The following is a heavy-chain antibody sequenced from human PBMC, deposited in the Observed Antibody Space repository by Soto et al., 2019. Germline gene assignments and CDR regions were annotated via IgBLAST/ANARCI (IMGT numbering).Heavy chain of an antibody. CDR1: GFTFSSFA. D-gene: IGHD2-2*01. Sequence: GGSLRLSCAASGFTFSSFAMSWVRQAPGKGLEWVSAISGSGGSTYYADSVKGRFTISRDNSKNTLYLQMNSLRAEDTAVYYCAKHVESPAAMHIFDYWGQGTLVTVSS. CDR3: AKHVESPAAMHIFDY. J-gene: IGHJ4*02. V-gene: IGHV3-23*01. CDR2: ISGSGGST.